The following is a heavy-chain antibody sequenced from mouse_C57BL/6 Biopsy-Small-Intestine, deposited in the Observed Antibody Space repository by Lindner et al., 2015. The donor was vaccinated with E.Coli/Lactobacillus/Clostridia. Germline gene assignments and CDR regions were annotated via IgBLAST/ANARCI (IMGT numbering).Heavy chain of an antibody. CDR2: VNPSTGTT. V-gene: IGHV1-42*01. Sequence: VQLQESGPELVKSGASVKISCRTSGYSFTGNHVNWVKQSPEKSLEWIGEVNPSTGTTTFNQKFRAKATLTVDRSSSTAYIQFKSLTSEDSAVYYCARREVYYFDYWGQGTTLTVPS. CDR1: GYSFTGNH. CDR3: ARREVYYFDY. J-gene: IGHJ2*01.